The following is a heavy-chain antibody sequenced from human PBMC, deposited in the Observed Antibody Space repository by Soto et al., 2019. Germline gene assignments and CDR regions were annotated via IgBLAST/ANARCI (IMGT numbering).Heavy chain of an antibody. CDR1: GGSISSYY. Sequence: SETLSLTCTVSGGSISSYYWSWIRQPPGKGLEWIGYIYYSGSTNYNPSLKSRVTISVDTSKNQFSLKLSSVTAADTAVYYCARVKYSSGWYPFDYWGQGTLVTVPS. D-gene: IGHD6-19*01. CDR3: ARVKYSSGWYPFDY. J-gene: IGHJ4*02. V-gene: IGHV4-59*01. CDR2: IYYSGST.